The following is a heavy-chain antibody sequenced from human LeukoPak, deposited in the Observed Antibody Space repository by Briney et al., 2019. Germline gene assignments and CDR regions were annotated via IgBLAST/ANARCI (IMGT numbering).Heavy chain of an antibody. D-gene: IGHD6-13*01. J-gene: IGHJ4*02. CDR3: ARERGIAAAAAFDY. CDR1: GFTFSSYG. V-gene: IGHV3-33*01. CDR2: IWYDGSNK. Sequence: GRSLRLSCAESGFTFSSYGMHWVRQAPGKGLEWVAVIWYDGSNKYYADSVKGRFTISRDNSKNTLYLQMNSLRAEDTAVYYCARERGIAAAAAFDYWGQGTLVTVSS.